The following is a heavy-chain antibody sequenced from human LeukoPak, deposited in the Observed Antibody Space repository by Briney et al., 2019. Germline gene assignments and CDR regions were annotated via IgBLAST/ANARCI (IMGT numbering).Heavy chain of an antibody. V-gene: IGHV1-2*02. CDR2: VNPKTGGT. CDR3: AREFSSKLEWLAYVTGDDAFDV. CDR1: GYRFTGYH. Sequence: GASVKVSCKAFGYRFTGYHLHWVRQAPRPGLEWMGWVNPKTGGTNYARKFQGRVTMTRDTSINTVNMELSRLTSDDTAVDYCAREFSSKLEWLAYVTGDDAFDVWGEGTMITVS. J-gene: IGHJ3*01. D-gene: IGHD3-3*01.